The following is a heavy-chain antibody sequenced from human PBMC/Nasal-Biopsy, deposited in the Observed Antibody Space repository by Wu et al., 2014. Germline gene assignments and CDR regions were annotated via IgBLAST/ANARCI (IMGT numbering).Heavy chain of an antibody. V-gene: IGHV3-73*01. D-gene: IGHD3-3*01. CDR3: LAVYDFWSGWGYFDY. J-gene: IGHJ4*02. Sequence: KVSCKASGFTFTSSAMQWVRQARGQRLEWIGWIVVGRIRSKANSYATAYAASVKGRFTISRDDSKNTAYLQMNSLKTEDTAVYYCLAVYDFWSGWGYFDYWGQGTLVTVSS. CDR1: GFTFTSSA. CDR2: IRSKANSYAT.